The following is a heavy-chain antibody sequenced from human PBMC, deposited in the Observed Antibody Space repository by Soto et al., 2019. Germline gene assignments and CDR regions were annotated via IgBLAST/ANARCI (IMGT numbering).Heavy chain of an antibody. D-gene: IGHD6-19*01. CDR3: ARQGTVAVAGAFDY. J-gene: IGHJ4*01. CDR2: IWYDGDKK. CDR1: GFVFSSYD. V-gene: IGHV3-33*01. Sequence: PGGSLRLSCATSGFVFSSYDMHWIRQAPGKGLEWVAVIWYDGDKKDYGDSVKGRFTISRDNSNNTLYLQMNSLRVEDTAVYYCARQGTVAVAGAFDYWGQGIRVTVSS.